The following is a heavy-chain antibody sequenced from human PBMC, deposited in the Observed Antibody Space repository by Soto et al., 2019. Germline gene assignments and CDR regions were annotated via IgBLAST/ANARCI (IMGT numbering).Heavy chain of an antibody. CDR1: GGSISRFY. V-gene: IGHV4-4*07. CDR2: IYASETT. Sequence: SETLSLTCTVSGGSISRFYWSWIRQPTGKGLEWIGRIYASETTRYNPSLMNRVTMSVDASRNQFSLRLTSVTAADTAVYYCARGRSNRYYSGLDVWGPGTTVTVSS. J-gene: IGHJ6*01. CDR3: ARGRSNRYYSGLDV.